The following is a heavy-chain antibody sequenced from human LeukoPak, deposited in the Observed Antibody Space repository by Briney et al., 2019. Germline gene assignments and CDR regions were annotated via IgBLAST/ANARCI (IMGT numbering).Heavy chain of an antibody. V-gene: IGHV4-59*11. J-gene: IGHJ4*02. Sequence: SETLSLTCTVSGGSISSHYWGWIRQPPGKGLEWMGYIYYRGSTNYNPSLKSRVTISVGTSKRQFSLKLSSVTAADTAVYYCARRYCTNDLCPYYFDYWGQGTLVTVSS. CDR1: GGSISSHY. CDR3: ARRYCTNDLCPYYFDY. CDR2: IYYRGST. D-gene: IGHD2-8*01.